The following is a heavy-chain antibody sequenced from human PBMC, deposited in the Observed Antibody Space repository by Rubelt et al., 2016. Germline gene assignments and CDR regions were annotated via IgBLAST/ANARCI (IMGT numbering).Heavy chain of an antibody. Sequence: QVQLQQWGAGLLKPSETLSLTCAVYGGSFSGYYWSWIRQPPGKGLEWIGEINHSGSTNYNPSLKSRVTIAVHTSRNQFSLKLSSVTAADTAVYYCARGKEGLGVTMMDYWGQGTLVTVSS. D-gene: IGHD3-22*01. CDR1: GGSFSGYY. CDR2: INHSGST. J-gene: IGHJ4*02. V-gene: IGHV4-34*01. CDR3: ARGKEGLGVTMMDY.